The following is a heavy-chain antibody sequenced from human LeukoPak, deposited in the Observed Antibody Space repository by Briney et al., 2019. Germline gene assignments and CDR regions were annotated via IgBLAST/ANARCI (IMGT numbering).Heavy chain of an antibody. CDR1: GFTFSSYA. D-gene: IGHD2-2*01. CDR3: ARDVGYCSSTSCPLGY. J-gene: IGHJ4*02. Sequence: GGSLRLSCAASGFTFSSYAMSWVRQAPGKGLEWVSAISGSGGSTYYADSVKGRFTISRDNSKNTLYLQMNSLRAEDTAVYYCARDVGYCSSTSCPLGYWGQGTLVTVSS. CDR2: ISGSGGST. V-gene: IGHV3-23*01.